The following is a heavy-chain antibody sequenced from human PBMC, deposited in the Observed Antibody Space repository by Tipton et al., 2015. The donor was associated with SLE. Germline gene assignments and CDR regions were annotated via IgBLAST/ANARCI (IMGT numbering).Heavy chain of an antibody. CDR3: ARGGLGSDLRGSIYFGS. CDR1: GGSISSYR. V-gene: IGHV4-59*01. J-gene: IGHJ4*02. CDR2: VNYSGNT. D-gene: IGHD7-27*01. Sequence: TLSLTCTVSGGSISSYRWSWIRQPPGKGLEWIGYVNYSGNTNYNPSLKGRVTISVDTSKTHFSLRLNSVTAADTAVYFCARGGLGSDLRGSIYFGSWGQGTLVTVSS.